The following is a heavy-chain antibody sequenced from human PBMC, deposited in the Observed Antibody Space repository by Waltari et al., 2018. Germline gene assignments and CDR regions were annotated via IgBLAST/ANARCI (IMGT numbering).Heavy chain of an antibody. CDR3: AREATIFGGVLLDPFDF. Sequence: VQSGGEVKKPGASVKVSCKASGYTFSSYGVSWVRQAPGQGPEWMGWNSCHNGDTKYAEKFQDRLTLTTKTSTATAYMELRNLRNDDTAVYYCAREATIFGGVLLDPFDFWGQGTLVTVSS. CDR1: GYTFSSYG. D-gene: IGHD3-3*01. V-gene: IGHV1-18*01. CDR2: NSCHNGDT. J-gene: IGHJ3*01.